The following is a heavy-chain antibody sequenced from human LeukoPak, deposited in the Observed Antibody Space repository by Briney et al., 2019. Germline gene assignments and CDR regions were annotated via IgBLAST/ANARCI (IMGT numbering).Heavy chain of an antibody. CDR3: AKGGITGPTWATTDY. Sequence: GGSLRLSCAASGFTFSSYAMSWVRQAPGKGLEWVSAISGSGGSTYYADSVKGRFTISRDNSKNTLYLQMNSLRAEDTAVYYWAKGGITGPTWATTDYWGQGTLVTVSS. J-gene: IGHJ4*02. CDR1: GFTFSSYA. CDR2: ISGSGGST. D-gene: IGHD1-7*01. V-gene: IGHV3-23*01.